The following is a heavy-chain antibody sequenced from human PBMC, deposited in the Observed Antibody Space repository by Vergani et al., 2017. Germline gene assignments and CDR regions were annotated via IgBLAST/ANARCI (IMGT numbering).Heavy chain of an antibody. CDR3: ANTKYSSGWYGLSAFDI. Sequence: QVQLQQWGAGLLKPSETLSLTCAVYGGSFSGYYWSWIRQPPGKGLEWIGEINHSGSTNYNPSLKSRVTISVDTSKNQFSLKLSSVTAADKAVYYCANTKYSSGWYGLSAFDIWGQGTMVTVSS. CDR1: GGSFSGYY. V-gene: IGHV4-34*01. J-gene: IGHJ3*02. CDR2: INHSGST. D-gene: IGHD6-19*01.